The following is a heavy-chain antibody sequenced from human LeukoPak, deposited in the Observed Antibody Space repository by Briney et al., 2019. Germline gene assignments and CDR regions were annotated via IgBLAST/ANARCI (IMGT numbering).Heavy chain of an antibody. CDR3: AKSRDGYNWRSFDI. CDR2: ISWNSGSI. Sequence: GGSLRLSCAASGFTFDDYAMHWVRQAPGKGLEWVSGISWNSGSIGYADSVKGRFTISRDNAKNSLYLQMNSLRAEDTALYYCAKSRDGYNWRSFDIWGQGTMVTVSS. V-gene: IGHV3-9*01. D-gene: IGHD5-24*01. CDR1: GFTFDDYA. J-gene: IGHJ3*02.